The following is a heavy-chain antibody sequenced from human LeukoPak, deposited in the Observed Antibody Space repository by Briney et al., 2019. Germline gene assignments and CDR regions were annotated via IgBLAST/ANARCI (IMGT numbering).Heavy chain of an antibody. CDR1: GGSFSYYY. Sequence: SETLSLTCAVYGGSFSYYYWSWLRQPPGKGLEWIGEINDSGRINYNPSLMSRVTISVDTSKNQFSLGLTSVTARDTAVYYCAKRWNYRRNYYIDVWGKGATVSVSS. CDR2: INDSGRI. D-gene: IGHD1-7*01. CDR3: AKRWNYRRNYYIDV. J-gene: IGHJ6*03. V-gene: IGHV4-34*01.